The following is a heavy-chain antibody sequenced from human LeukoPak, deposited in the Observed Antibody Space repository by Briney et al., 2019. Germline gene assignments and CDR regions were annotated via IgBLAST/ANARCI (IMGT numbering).Heavy chain of an antibody. CDR3: ARDRGTTRPPLLAV. D-gene: IGHD1-7*01. CDR1: GYTFTSYG. CDR2: ISAYNGNT. J-gene: IGHJ6*02. Sequence: ASVKVSCKASGYTFTSYGISWVRQAPGQGLEWMGWISAYNGNTNYAQKLQDRVTMTTDTSTSTTYMELRSLRSDDTAVYYCARDRGTTRPPLLAVWGQGATVTVSS. V-gene: IGHV1-18*01.